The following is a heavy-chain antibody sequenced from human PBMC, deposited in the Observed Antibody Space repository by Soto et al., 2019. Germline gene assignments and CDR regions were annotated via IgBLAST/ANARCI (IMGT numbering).Heavy chain of an antibody. CDR3: ARESEDLTSNFDY. CDR2: ISSSSSHI. J-gene: IGHJ4*02. Sequence: PGGSLRLSCAASGFTFSSYSINWVRQDPGNGLEWVSSISSSSSHIYYADSVKGRFTISRDNAKNSLYLEMNSLRAEDTAVYYCARESEDLTSNFDYWGQGTLVTVSS. V-gene: IGHV3-21*01. CDR1: GFTFSSYS.